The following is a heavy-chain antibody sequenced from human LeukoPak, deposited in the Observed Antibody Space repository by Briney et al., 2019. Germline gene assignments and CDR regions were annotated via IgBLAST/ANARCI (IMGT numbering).Heavy chain of an antibody. Sequence: GGSLRLSCAASGFTFSSYSMNWVRQAPGKGLEWASSISSSSSYRYYADSVKGRFTISRDNAKKSLYVQMNSLRAEDTAVYYCARGNLYYDSSGFDYWGQGTLVTVSS. J-gene: IGHJ4*02. CDR1: GFTFSSYS. CDR2: ISSSSSYR. D-gene: IGHD3-22*01. CDR3: ARGNLYYDSSGFDY. V-gene: IGHV3-21*01.